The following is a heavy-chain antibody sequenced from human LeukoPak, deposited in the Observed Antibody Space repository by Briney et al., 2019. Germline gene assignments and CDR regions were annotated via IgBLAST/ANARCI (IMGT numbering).Heavy chain of an antibody. V-gene: IGHV3-15*01. CDR2: IKSKTDGGTT. J-gene: IGHJ4*02. Sequence: PGGSLRLSCAASGFTFSNAWLSWVRQAPGKGLEWVCRIKSKTDGGTTDYAAPVKGRFTISRDDSKNTLYLQMNSLKTEDTAVYYCTTDVATVNDYWGQGTLVSVSS. CDR1: GFTFSNAW. D-gene: IGHD5-12*01. CDR3: TTDVATVNDY.